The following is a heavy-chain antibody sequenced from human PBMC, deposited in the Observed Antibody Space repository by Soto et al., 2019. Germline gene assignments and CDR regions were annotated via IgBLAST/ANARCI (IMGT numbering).Heavy chain of an antibody. J-gene: IGHJ4*02. CDR2: ISYDGSNE. D-gene: IGHD3-22*01. Sequence: VAGISYDGSNEHYTDSVKGRFTISRDNSKNTLYLQMNSLRAEDTAVXXXAXXXXFYDTSGYYIFDYWGQGTLVTVSS. CDR3: AXXXXFYDTSGYYIFDY. V-gene: IGHV3-30*03.